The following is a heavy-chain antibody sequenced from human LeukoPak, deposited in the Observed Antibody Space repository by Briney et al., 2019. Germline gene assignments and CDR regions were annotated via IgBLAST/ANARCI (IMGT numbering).Heavy chain of an antibody. CDR3: ARLGVVIKNYFDS. V-gene: IGHV3-23*01. J-gene: IGHJ4*02. D-gene: IGHD3-3*01. CDR1: GFTFSSYA. Sequence: GGSLRLSCAASGFTFSSYAMSWVRQAPGKGLEWVSAISGSGGSTYYADSVKGRFTISRDNSKNTLFLQMNSLRAEDTAVYYCARLGVVIKNYFDSWGQGTLVTVSS. CDR2: ISGSGGST.